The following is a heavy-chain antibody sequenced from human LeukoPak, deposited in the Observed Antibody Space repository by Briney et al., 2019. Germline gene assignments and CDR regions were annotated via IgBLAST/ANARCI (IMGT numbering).Heavy chain of an antibody. J-gene: IGHJ4*02. Sequence: GGSLRLSCAASGFSFSRYVMSWVRQAAGKGLEWVSTIRGSSDGIYYGDSVKGRFTISRDNSRNMLYLQMSGLRVDDTAVYFCARDIELPPVFWVPFDHWGQGALVTVSS. CDR2: IRGSSDGI. CDR3: ARDIELPPVFWVPFDH. CDR1: GFSFSRYV. V-gene: IGHV3-23*01. D-gene: IGHD1-7*01.